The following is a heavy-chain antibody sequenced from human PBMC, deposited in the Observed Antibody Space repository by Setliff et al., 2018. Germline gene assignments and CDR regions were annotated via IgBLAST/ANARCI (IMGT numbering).Heavy chain of an antibody. CDR2: ISAYNGNT. CDR3: ARDRKEIVVKPPAASLDY. CDR1: GYTFTSYG. V-gene: IGHV1-18*01. D-gene: IGHD2-2*01. J-gene: IGHJ4*02. Sequence: ASVKVSCKASGYTFTSYGISWVRQAPGQGLEWMGWISAYNGNTNYAQKLQGRVTMTTDTSTSTVYMELRSLRSDDTAVYYCARDRKEIVVKPPAASLDYWGQGTQVTVSS.